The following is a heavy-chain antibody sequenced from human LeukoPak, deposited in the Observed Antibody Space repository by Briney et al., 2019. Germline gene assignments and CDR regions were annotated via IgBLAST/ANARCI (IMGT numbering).Heavy chain of an antibody. CDR3: ARDFTMVRGVPDY. V-gene: IGHV4-39*07. J-gene: IGHJ4*02. CDR1: GGSINSSSYY. D-gene: IGHD3-10*01. CDR2: IYYSGST. Sequence: RASETLSLTCTVAGGSINSSSYYWGWIRQPPGKGLEWIGSIYYSGSTYYNPSLKSRVTISVDTSKNQFSLKLSSVTAADTAVYYCARDFTMVRGVPDYWGQGTLVTVSS.